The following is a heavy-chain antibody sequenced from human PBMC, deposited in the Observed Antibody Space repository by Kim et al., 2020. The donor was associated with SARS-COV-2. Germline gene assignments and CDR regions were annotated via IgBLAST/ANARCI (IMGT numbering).Heavy chain of an antibody. CDR3: AKVSMVRGVIFYGMDV. V-gene: IGHV3-9*01. Sequence: SVKGRFTISRDNAKNSLYLQMNSLRAEDTALYYCAKVSMVRGVIFYGMDVWGQGTTVTVSS. J-gene: IGHJ6*02. D-gene: IGHD3-10*01.